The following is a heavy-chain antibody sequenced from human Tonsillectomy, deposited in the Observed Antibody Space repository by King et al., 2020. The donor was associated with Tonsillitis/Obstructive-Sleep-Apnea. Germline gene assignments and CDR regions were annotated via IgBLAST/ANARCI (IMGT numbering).Heavy chain of an antibody. Sequence: QLQESGPGLVKPSETLSLTCTVSGGSISSYYWSWLRQPPGKGLEWIGYIYYSGSTNYNPSLKSRVTISVDTSKNQFSLKLSSVTAADTAVYYCARHDFFGSGSYPGDYWGQGTLVTVSS. CDR1: GGSISSYY. CDR3: ARHDFFGSGSYPGDY. V-gene: IGHV4-59*08. CDR2: IYYSGST. J-gene: IGHJ4*02. D-gene: IGHD1-26*01.